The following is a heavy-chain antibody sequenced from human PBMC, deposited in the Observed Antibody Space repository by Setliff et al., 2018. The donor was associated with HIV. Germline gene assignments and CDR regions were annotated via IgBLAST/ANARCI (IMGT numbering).Heavy chain of an antibody. D-gene: IGHD3-10*01. CDR1: GYSINRGYF. J-gene: IGHJ4*02. CDR3: VSQPESRWQIEY. V-gene: IGHV4-38-2*01. Sequence: SETLSLTCAVSGYSINRGYFWVWVRQPPGKGLEWIGSVSHSGNTDYNISLKSRVTISIDNSNNHFSLKLRSVTAADTAVYYCVSQPESRWQIEYWGQGTLVTVSS. CDR2: VSHSGNT.